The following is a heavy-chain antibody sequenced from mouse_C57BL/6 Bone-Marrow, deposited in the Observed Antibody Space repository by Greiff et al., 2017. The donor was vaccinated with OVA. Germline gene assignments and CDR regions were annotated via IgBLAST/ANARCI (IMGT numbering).Heavy chain of an antibody. J-gene: IGHJ1*03. CDR1: GYTFTSYW. D-gene: IGHD1-1*01. V-gene: IGHV1-64*01. CDR2: IHPNSGST. Sequence: VQLQQPGAELVKPGASVKLSCKASGYTFTSYWMHWVKQRPGQGLEWIGMIHPNSGSTNYNEKFKSKATLTVDKSSSTAYMQLSSLTSEDSAVYYCAREGGITTVVAHWYFDVWGTGTTVTVSS. CDR3: AREGGITTVVAHWYFDV.